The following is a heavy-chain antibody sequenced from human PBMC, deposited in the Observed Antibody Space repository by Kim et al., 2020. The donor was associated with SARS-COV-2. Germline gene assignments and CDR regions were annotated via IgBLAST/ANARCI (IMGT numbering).Heavy chain of an antibody. CDR3: ARDLGSGSYYGLNY. CDR2: IYHSGST. J-gene: IGHJ4*02. V-gene: IGHV4-38-2*02. D-gene: IGHD1-26*01. Sequence: SETLSLTCTVSGYSISSGYYWGWIRQPPGKGLEWIGSIYHSGSTYYNPSLKSRLTISVDTSKNQFSLKLSSVTAADTAVYFCARDLGSGSYYGLNYWGQGTLVTVSS. CDR1: GYSISSGYY.